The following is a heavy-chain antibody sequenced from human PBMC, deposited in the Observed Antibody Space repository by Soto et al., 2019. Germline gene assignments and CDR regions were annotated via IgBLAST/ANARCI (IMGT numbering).Heavy chain of an antibody. CDR2: ISYSSSTI. CDR1: GFTFSIYS. J-gene: IGHJ4*02. CDR3: ARNQALPGIHFDN. Sequence: EVQLVESGGGLVQPGGSLRLSCAASGFTFSIYSMNWVRQAPGKGLEWVSYISYSSSTIYYADSVKGRFTISRDNAKNSLYLQMNSLRAEDTAVYYCARNQALPGIHFDNCGQGTLVTVSS. V-gene: IGHV3-48*01. D-gene: IGHD6-19*01.